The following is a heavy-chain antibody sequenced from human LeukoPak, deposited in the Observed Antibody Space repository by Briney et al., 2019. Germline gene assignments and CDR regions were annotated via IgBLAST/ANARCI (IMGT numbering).Heavy chain of an antibody. CDR1: GYTFTGYY. J-gene: IGHJ4*02. D-gene: IGHD3-9*01. CDR2: INPNSGGT. V-gene: IGHV1-2*02. CDR3: ARRIYDILTGYYFIDY. Sequence: RASVKVSCKASGYTFTGYYMHWVRQAPGQGLEWMGWINPNSGGTNYAQKFQGRVTMTRNTSISTAYMELSSLRSEDTAVYYCARRIYDILTGYYFIDYWGQGTLVTVSS.